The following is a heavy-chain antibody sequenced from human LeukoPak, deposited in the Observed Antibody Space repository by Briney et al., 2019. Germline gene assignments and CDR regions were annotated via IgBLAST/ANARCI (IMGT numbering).Heavy chain of an antibody. V-gene: IGHV1-46*01. D-gene: IGHD3-10*01. J-gene: IGHJ4*02. CDR2: INRSGGST. Sequence: ASVTVSCKAPGYTFTTYHMHWVRQAPGQGLEWMGKINRSGGSTVYAQRFQDRVTVTRDTSTSTVYMELTSLTSEDTAVYWCAREGAGTDYYFDSWGQGTLVTVSS. CDR3: AREGAGTDYYFDS. CDR1: GYTFTTYH.